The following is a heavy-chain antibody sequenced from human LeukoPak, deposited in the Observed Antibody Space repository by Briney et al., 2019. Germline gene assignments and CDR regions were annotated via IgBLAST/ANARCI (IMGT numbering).Heavy chain of an antibody. CDR2: IKQDGSEK. Sequence: PGGSLRLSCAASGFIFSTYWMSWVRQAPGKGLEWVANIKQDGSEKYYVDSVKGRFTISRVNSKNTLYLQTNSLRAEDTAVYYCAKDLREAGLSCFHYWGQGTLLTVSS. CDR1: GFIFSTYW. J-gene: IGHJ4*02. D-gene: IGHD3-16*01. V-gene: IGHV3-7*03. CDR3: AKDLREAGLSCFHY.